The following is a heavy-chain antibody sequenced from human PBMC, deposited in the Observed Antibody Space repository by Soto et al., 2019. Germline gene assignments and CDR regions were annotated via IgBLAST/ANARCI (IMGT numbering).Heavy chain of an antibody. J-gene: IGHJ4*02. CDR2: MNPDSGNT. V-gene: IGHV1-8*01. D-gene: IGHD3-10*01. CDR3: ARSVGGSNVNFDY. Sequence: QVQLVQSGAEVRTPGASVKVSCKASGYTFTSYDINWVRQSTGQGPEWMGWMNPDSGNTGYVQKLQGRVTMTRNTAISTAYMELRSLKSEDTAVYYCARSVGGSNVNFDYWGQGTLVTVSS. CDR1: GYTFTSYD.